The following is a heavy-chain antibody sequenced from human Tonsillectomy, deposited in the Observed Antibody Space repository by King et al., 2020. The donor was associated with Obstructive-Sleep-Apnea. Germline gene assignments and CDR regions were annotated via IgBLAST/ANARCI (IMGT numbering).Heavy chain of an antibody. CDR1: GFTFSSYA. Sequence: VQLVESGGGVVQPGRSLRLSCAASGFTFSSYAMHWVRQAPGKGLEWGAVISYDGSNKYYADSVKGRFTISRDNSKNTVFLQVNRLSAEDTAVYYCARTLYSSGWYELDYWGRGTLVTVSS. D-gene: IGHD6-19*01. V-gene: IGHV3-30*04. CDR2: ISYDGSNK. CDR3: ARTLYSSGWYELDY. J-gene: IGHJ4*02.